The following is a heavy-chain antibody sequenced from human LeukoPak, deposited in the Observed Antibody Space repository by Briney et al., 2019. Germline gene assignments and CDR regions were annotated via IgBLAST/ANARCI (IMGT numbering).Heavy chain of an antibody. D-gene: IGHD1-26*01. J-gene: IGHJ4*02. CDR2: ISNNGSTR. Sequence: GGSLRLSCVASGFTFSDYYTSWIRQAPGKGLEWVSYISNNGSTRHYADSVKGRFTISRDNAKNSLYLQMNSLRAEDTAAYYCARRRGSYSFDYWGQGTLVTVSS. V-gene: IGHV3-11*01. CDR1: GFTFSDYY. CDR3: ARRRGSYSFDY.